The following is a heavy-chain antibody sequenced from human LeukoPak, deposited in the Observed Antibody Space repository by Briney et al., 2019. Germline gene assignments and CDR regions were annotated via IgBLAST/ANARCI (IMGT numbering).Heavy chain of an antibody. J-gene: IGHJ4*02. CDR2: IYYSGSI. CDR1: GGSISSYY. V-gene: IGHV4-59*08. D-gene: IGHD5-12*01. CDR3: ARLLRKYSPYGPFDY. Sequence: PSETLSLTCTVSGGSISSYYWSWIRQPPGKGLEWIGYIYYSGSINYNPSLKSRVTISVDASKNQFPRKLSSVTAADTDVYYCARLLRKYSPYGPFDYWGQGTLVTVSS.